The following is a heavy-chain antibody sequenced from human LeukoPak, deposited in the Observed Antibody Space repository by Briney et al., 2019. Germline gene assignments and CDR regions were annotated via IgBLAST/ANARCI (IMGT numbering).Heavy chain of an antibody. J-gene: IGHJ5*02. CDR3: ARDEDSAYGSGSYPS. CDR1: CGSISSYY. CDR2: IYYSGST. D-gene: IGHD3-10*01. V-gene: IGHV4-59*01. Sequence: SETLSLTCTVSCGSISSYYWSWIRQPPGKGLEWIGYIYYSGSTNYNPSLKSRVTISVDTSKNQFSLKLSSVTAADTAVYYCARDEDSAYGSGSYPSWGQGALVTVSS.